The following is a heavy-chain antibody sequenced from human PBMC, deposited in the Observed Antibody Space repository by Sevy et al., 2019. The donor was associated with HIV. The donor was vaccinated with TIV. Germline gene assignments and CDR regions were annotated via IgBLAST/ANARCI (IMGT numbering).Heavy chain of an antibody. J-gene: IGHJ4*02. CDR3: AKRDLNHQFLLDF. CDR1: GFTFDRYF. Sequence: GGSLRLSCAASGFTFDRYFMHWVRQAPGKGLEWLAVISGDGSDTSYAHSLRGRFTISRDNSKNTLFLQMNRLGTDDTAVYFCAKRDLNHQFLLDFWGQGTLVTVSS. D-gene: IGHD2-21*01. V-gene: IGHV3-30*18. CDR2: ISGDGSDT.